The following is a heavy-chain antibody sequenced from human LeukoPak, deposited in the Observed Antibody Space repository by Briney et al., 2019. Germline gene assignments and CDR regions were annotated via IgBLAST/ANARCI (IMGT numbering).Heavy chain of an antibody. V-gene: IGHV3-74*01. CDR2: INSDGSST. CDR3: ARDLGYYSRFYGMDV. CDR1: GFTFSSYW. J-gene: IGHJ6*02. Sequence: GGSLRLSCAASGFTFSSYWMHWVRQAPGKGLVWVSRINSDGSSTSYADSVKGRFTISRDNAKNTLHLQMNSLRAEDTAVYYCARDLGYYSRFYGMDVWGQGTTVTVSS. D-gene: IGHD3-10*01.